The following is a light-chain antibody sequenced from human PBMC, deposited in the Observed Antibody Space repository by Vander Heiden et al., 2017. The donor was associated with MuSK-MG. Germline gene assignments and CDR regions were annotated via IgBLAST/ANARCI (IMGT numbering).Light chain of an antibody. CDR1: QHIGTY. V-gene: IGKV1-33*01. CDR3: QQDDNLVT. CDR2: DVS. Sequence: DIQMTQSPSSLSASVGDRVTIACQASQHIGTYLNWYQKKPGKAPKLLIYDVSLWETGVPSRFSGSGSGTDFTLTISGLQPEDVATYYCQQDDNLVTFGGGTKVVIK. J-gene: IGKJ4*01.